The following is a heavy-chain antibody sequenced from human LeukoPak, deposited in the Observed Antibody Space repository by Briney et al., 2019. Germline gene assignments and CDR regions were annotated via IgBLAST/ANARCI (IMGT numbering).Heavy chain of an antibody. J-gene: IGHJ3*02. Sequence: GGSLRLSCAASGFTFSSYEMNWVRQAPGKGLEWVSYISSSGSTIYYADSVKGRFTISRDNAKNSLYLQMNSLRAEDTAVYYCARVGDYYDSSGYAVRGAFDIWGQGTMVTVSS. CDR2: ISSSGSTI. D-gene: IGHD3-22*01. CDR3: ARVGDYYDSSGYAVRGAFDI. CDR1: GFTFSSYE. V-gene: IGHV3-48*03.